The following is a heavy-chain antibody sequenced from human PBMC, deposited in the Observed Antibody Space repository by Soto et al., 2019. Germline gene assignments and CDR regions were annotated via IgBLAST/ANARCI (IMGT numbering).Heavy chain of an antibody. Sequence: QVQLAESGGGVVQPGRSLRLSCAASGFTFRSYGMQWVRQAPGKGLEWLAVISYDGNSKYYADSIKGRLTISRDDSKNTVYLQVNSLRTDETGVYYCAKEAGVAQPLDYWGQGTLVTVSS. V-gene: IGHV3-30*18. CDR1: GFTFRSYG. CDR2: ISYDGNSK. J-gene: IGHJ4*02. CDR3: AKEAGVAQPLDY. D-gene: IGHD2-15*01.